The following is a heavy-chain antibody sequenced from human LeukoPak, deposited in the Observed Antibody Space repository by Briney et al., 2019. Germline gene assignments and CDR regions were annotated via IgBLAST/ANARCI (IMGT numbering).Heavy chain of an antibody. CDR2: VSGYDGST. CDR3: ARDPSRATYYDFWSGYYTLDY. D-gene: IGHD3-3*01. J-gene: IGHJ4*02. V-gene: IGHV1-18*01. CDR1: GFSFINYN. Sequence: ASVKVSCRASGFSFINYNFNWVRQAPGQGLEWMGWVSGYDGSTKYAQRLQGRLTMTTDTSTNTAYMELGSLRSDDTAVHYCARDPSRATYYDFWSGYYTLDYWGQGTLVTVSS.